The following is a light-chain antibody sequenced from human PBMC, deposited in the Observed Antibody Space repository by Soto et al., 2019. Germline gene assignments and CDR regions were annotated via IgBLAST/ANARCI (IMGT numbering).Light chain of an antibody. Sequence: DIPMTQSPSSLSAFVGDRVTITCRASQNININLNWYQQKPGKAPKLLIYVASTLQSGVPSRFSGSGSGTDFTLTISSLRPEDSATYYCQQSYSTPPDTFGQGTKLEIK. V-gene: IGKV1-39*01. CDR1: QNININ. CDR3: QQSYSTPPDT. J-gene: IGKJ2*01. CDR2: VAS.